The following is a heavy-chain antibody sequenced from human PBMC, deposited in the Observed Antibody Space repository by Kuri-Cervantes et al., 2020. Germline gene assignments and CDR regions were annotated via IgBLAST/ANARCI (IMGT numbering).Heavy chain of an antibody. D-gene: IGHD3-22*01. J-gene: IGHJ4*02. CDR1: GFTFSSYG. V-gene: IGHV3-33*01. Sequence: GGSLRLSCAASGFTFSSYGMHWVRQAPGKGLEWVAVIWYDGSNKYYADSVKGRFTISRDNSKNTLYLQMNSLRAEDTAVYYRARRYYDSSGYYLDDYWGQGTLVTVSS. CDR3: ARRYYDSSGYYLDDY. CDR2: IWYDGSNK.